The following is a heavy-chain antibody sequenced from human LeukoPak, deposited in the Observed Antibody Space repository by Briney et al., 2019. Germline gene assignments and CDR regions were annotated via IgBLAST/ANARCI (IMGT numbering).Heavy chain of an antibody. D-gene: IGHD2-8*01. CDR2: IPSSGGDT. Sequence: GGSLRLSCAASGFTFSNYAMSWVRQAPGKGLEWVSGIPSSGGDTYYPDSVRGRFTISRDNAKNSLYLQMNSLRAEDTAVYYCARAPTYCTNGVCRRYFDLWGRGTLVTVSS. V-gene: IGHV3-21*01. CDR1: GFTFSNYA. CDR3: ARAPTYCTNGVCRRYFDL. J-gene: IGHJ2*01.